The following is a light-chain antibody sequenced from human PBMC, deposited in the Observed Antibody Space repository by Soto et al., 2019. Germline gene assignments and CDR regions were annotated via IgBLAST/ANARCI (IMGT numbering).Light chain of an antibody. CDR2: WAS. CDR1: QSVLYSSNNKNY. J-gene: IGKJ4*01. Sequence: DIVMTQSPDSLAVSLGERATINCKSSQSVLYSSNNKNYLAWYQQKPGQPPKLLIYWASTRESGVPDRFSGSGSGTDFTVTISSLQAEDAAVYYCQQYYTTALTFGGVTKVGVK. V-gene: IGKV4-1*01. CDR3: QQYYTTALT.